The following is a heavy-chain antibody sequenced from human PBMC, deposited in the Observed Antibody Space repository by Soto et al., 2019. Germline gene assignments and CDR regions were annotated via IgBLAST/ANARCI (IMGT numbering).Heavy chain of an antibody. CDR1: GYTFTGHY. V-gene: IGHV1-2*02. J-gene: IGHJ4*02. D-gene: IGHD5-12*01. CDR3: GRGRSGQIVVFY. Sequence: ASVKVSCKASGYTFTGHYIHWVRQAPEQGPEWMGEIGPESSATRYAQKFQGRVTMTRDMSITTVYMELNNLSPDDTAVYYCGRGRSGQIVVFYWGQGTPVTVSS. CDR2: IGPESSAT.